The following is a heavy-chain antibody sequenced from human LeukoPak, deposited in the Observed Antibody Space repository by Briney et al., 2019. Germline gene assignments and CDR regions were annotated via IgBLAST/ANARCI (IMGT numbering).Heavy chain of an antibody. V-gene: IGHV3-30*18. CDR2: ISDDGRRK. D-gene: IGHD4-17*01. CDR3: AKRPSDYGDYVSYFDY. Sequence: PGGSLRLSCAASGFSFISYGRHWVRQAPGKGLEWVGVISDDGRRKDYADSVKGRFTISRDNSKDTLYLQMNSLRAEDTAVYYCAKRPSDYGDYVSYFDYWGQGTLVTVSS. J-gene: IGHJ4*02. CDR1: GFSFISYG.